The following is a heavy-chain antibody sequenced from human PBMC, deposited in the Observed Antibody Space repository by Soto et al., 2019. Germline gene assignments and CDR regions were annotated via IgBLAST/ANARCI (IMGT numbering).Heavy chain of an antibody. CDR3: ARANRIAAAGIVY. Sequence: SETLSLTCTVSGGSTSSGDYYWSWIRQPPGKGLEWIGYIYYSGSTYYNPSLKSRVTISVDTSKNQFSLKLSSVTAADTAVYYCARANRIAAAGIVYWGQGTLVTVYS. V-gene: IGHV4-30-4*01. D-gene: IGHD6-13*01. J-gene: IGHJ4*02. CDR1: GGSTSSGDYY. CDR2: IYYSGST.